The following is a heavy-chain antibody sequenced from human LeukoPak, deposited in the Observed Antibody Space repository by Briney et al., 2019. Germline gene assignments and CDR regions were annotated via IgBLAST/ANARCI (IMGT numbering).Heavy chain of an antibody. Sequence: SGTLSLTCASYGGSFSGSYLSWIRQPPGKGLEWIGEINHSGSTNYNPSLKSRVTMSVDTSYNQVSLKLSSVTAADTAVYYCARVTEVPVKLIDYWGQGTLVTVSS. CDR3: ARVTEVPVKLIDY. CDR1: GGSFSGSY. CDR2: INHSGST. D-gene: IGHD2-2*01. J-gene: IGHJ4*02. V-gene: IGHV4-34*01.